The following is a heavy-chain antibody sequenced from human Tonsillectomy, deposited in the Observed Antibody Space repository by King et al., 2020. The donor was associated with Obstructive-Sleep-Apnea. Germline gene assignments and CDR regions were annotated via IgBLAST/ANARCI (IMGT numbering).Heavy chain of an antibody. J-gene: IGHJ4*02. CDR3: ARNTYYYDSSGYYNFDY. Sequence: VQLVESGGGVVQPGRSLRLSCAASGFTFSSYAMHWVRQAPGKGLEWVAVISYDGSNKYYADSVKGRFTISRDNSKNTLYLQMNSLRAEDTAVYYCARNTYYYDSSGYYNFDYWGQGTLVTVSS. D-gene: IGHD3-22*01. V-gene: IGHV3-30*04. CDR1: GFTFSSYA. CDR2: ISYDGSNK.